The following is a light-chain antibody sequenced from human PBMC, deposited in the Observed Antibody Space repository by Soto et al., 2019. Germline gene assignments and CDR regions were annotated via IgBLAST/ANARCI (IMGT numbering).Light chain of an antibody. J-gene: IGKJ4*01. Sequence: DIQLTQSPSFLSASVGDRVTITCRASQGMNNYLAWYQQKAGKAPKVPIFPASTLQSGVPSRFSGSGSGTEFTLTISSLQPEDFATYYCQQLKTYPLTFGGGTKVDIK. CDR2: PAS. CDR1: QGMNNY. V-gene: IGKV1-9*01. CDR3: QQLKTYPLT.